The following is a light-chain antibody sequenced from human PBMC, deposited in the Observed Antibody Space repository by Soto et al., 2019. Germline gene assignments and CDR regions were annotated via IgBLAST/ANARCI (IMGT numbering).Light chain of an antibody. J-gene: IGLJ1*01. CDR1: SSDVGNYNY. V-gene: IGLV2-14*01. CDR2: DVS. Sequence: QSALTQPASVSGSPGQSIAISCTGTSSDVGNYNYVYWYHQHPDKAPKLMIFDVSNRPSGVSDRFSGSKSGNTASLTISGLQADDEADYYCTSYTSSSTYVFGTGTKLTVL. CDR3: TSYTSSSTYV.